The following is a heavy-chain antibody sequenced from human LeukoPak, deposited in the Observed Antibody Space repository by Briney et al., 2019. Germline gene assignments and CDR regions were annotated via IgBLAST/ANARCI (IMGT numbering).Heavy chain of an antibody. Sequence: GGSLRLSCAASGFTFSSYWMSWVRQAPGKGLEWVANIKQDGSEKYYVDSVKGRFTISRDNAKNSLYLQMNSLRAEDTAVYYCARDLAARLAEYFQHWGQGTLVTVSS. CDR1: GFTFSSYW. V-gene: IGHV3-7*01. D-gene: IGHD6-6*01. CDR2: IKQDGSEK. J-gene: IGHJ1*01. CDR3: ARDLAARLAEYFQH.